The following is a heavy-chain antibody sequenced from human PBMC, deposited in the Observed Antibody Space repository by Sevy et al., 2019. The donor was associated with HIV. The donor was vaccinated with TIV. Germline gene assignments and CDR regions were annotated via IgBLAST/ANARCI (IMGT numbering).Heavy chain of an antibody. CDR1: GGSISSYY. CDR3: ARARPYCGGDCPPGYYYYYMDV. CDR2: IYYSGST. V-gene: IGHV4-59*01. D-gene: IGHD2-21*01. Sequence: SETLSLTCTVSGGSISSYYWSWIRQPPGKGLEWIGYIYYSGSTNYNPSLKSRVTISVDTSKNQFSLKLGSVTAADTAVYYCARARPYCGGDCPPGYYYYYMDVWGKGTTVTVSS. J-gene: IGHJ6*03.